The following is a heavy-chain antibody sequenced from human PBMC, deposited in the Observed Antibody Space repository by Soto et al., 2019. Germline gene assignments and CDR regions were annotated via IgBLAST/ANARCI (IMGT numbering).Heavy chain of an antibody. CDR2: IYYSGST. CDR1: GGSICISSYY. Sequence: PSETLSLTSTVSGGSICISSYYWGWIRLPPGKGLEWIGSIYYSGSTYYNPSLKSRVTISVDTSKNQFSLKLSSVTAADTAVYYCASLNMAAGNYYYYYYGMDVWGKGTTVS. J-gene: IGHJ6*04. CDR3: ASLNMAAGNYYYYYYGMDV. D-gene: IGHD6-13*01. V-gene: IGHV4-39*01.